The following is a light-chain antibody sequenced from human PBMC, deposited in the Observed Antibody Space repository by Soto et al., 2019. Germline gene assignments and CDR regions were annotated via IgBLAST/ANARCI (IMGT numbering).Light chain of an antibody. CDR3: GTWDSSLSAYVV. V-gene: IGLV1-51*01. CDR2: DNN. CDR1: SSNIGNNY. J-gene: IGLJ2*01. Sequence: QSVLTQPPSVSAAPGQKVTISCSGSSSNIGNNYVSWYQQLPGTAPKLLIYDNNKRPSGTPDRFSGSKSGTSATLGITGLQTGDEADYYCGTWDSSLSAYVVLGGGTKLTVL.